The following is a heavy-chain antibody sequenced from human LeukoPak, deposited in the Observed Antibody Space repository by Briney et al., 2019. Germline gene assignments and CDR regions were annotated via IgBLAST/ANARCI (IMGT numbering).Heavy chain of an antibody. CDR3: ARLSRGAGAAKTFDY. CDR1: GGSLSSYH. CDR2: VFYTGKA. D-gene: IGHD6-13*01. J-gene: IGHJ4*02. V-gene: IGHV4-59*08. Sequence: PSETLSLTCTLSGGSLSSYHWSWFRQPPGKGLEWMGHVFYTGKAVYNPSPTGRVTISVDTSKDQFSLRLASVTAADTALYYCARLSRGAGAAKTFDYWGQGILVTVSS.